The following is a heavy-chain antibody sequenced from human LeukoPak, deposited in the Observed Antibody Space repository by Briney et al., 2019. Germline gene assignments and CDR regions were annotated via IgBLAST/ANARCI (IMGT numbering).Heavy chain of an antibody. V-gene: IGHV3-23*01. D-gene: IGHD6-19*01. Sequence: GGSLRLSCAASGFTLNSYPMSWVRQAPGKGLEWVSTIGAGGGGTYYADSVKGRFTFSTDNSKNTLYLQMNSLKAEDTAVYYCAKGLAVATSYSDYWGQGTLVTVSS. CDR2: IGAGGGGT. CDR1: GFTLNSYP. CDR3: AKGLAVATSYSDY. J-gene: IGHJ4*02.